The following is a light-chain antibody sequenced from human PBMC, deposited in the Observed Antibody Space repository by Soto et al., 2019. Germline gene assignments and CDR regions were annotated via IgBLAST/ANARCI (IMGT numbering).Light chain of an antibody. J-gene: IGKJ2*01. Sequence: EIVLTQSPGTLSLSPGERATLSCRASHSITNNHLAWYHHKPGKAPSLLIYGASTRASGIPDRFSGSGSGSDFTLTISSLEPEDFAVYFCQQYYSSPSYTFGQGTKLEIK. V-gene: IGKV3-20*01. CDR1: HSITNNH. CDR3: QQYYSSPSYT. CDR2: GAS.